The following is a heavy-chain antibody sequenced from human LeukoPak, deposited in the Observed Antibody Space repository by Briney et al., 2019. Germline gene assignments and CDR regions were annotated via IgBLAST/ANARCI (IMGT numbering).Heavy chain of an antibody. CDR3: AKDRSMIVGATPVDY. D-gene: IGHD1-26*01. Sequence: GGSLRLSCAASGSTFSSYAMSWVRQAPGKGLEWVSAISGSGGSTYYADSVKGRFTISRDNSKNTLYLQMNSLRAEDTAVYYCAKDRSMIVGATPVDYWGQGTLVTVSS. CDR2: ISGSGGST. CDR1: GSTFSSYA. J-gene: IGHJ4*02. V-gene: IGHV3-23*01.